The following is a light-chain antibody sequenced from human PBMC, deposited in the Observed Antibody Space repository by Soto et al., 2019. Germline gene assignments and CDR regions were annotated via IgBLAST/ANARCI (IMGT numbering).Light chain of an antibody. CDR1: QDITIY. V-gene: IGKV1-33*01. J-gene: IGKJ3*01. Sequence: DIQMTQSPSSLSASVGDRATITCQASQDITIYLNWYQQRPGKAPKLLIYDASNLETGVPSRFSGSGSGTNFNLTISGLLPEDIATYYCQQYDSLPPFTFGPGTKVDFK. CDR2: DAS. CDR3: QQYDSLPPFT.